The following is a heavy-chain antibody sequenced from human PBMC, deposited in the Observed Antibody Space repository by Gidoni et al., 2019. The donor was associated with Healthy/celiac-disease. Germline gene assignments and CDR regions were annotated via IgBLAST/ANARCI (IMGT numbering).Heavy chain of an antibody. V-gene: IGHV3-23*01. CDR3: AKDTETHWYFDL. Sequence: EVQLLESGGGLVQHGGSLRLSCAASVFPFSSYAMSWVRKAPGKGLEWVSGISGSGGSTYYEDSVKGRFTISRDNSKNTLYRQMNSWRAEDTAVYYCAKDTETHWYFDLWGRGTLVTVSS. D-gene: IGHD4-17*01. CDR1: VFPFSSYA. J-gene: IGHJ2*01. CDR2: ISGSGGST.